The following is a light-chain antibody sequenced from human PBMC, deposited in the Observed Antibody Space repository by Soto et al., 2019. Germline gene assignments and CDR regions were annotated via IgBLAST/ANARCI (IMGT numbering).Light chain of an antibody. Sequence: IQLTQSPSFLAASVGDRVTITCRASQGVANYFAWYQQKPGKAPSLLIYAASTLQGGVPSRFSGSGSGTEFTLTITSLQPEDFATYYCQQINSYPLTFGGGTKVDIK. V-gene: IGKV1-9*01. J-gene: IGKJ4*01. CDR1: QGVANY. CDR2: AAS. CDR3: QQINSYPLT.